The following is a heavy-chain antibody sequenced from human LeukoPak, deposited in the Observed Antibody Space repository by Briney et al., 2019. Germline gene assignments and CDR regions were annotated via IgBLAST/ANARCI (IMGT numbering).Heavy chain of an antibody. CDR3: AELGITMIGGV. J-gene: IGHJ6*04. CDR1: GFTFSNAW. V-gene: IGHV3-15*01. Sequence: GGSLRLSCAASGFTFSNAWMSWVRQAPGKGLEWVGRIKSKTDGGATDYAAPVKGRFTISRDDSKNTLYLQMNSLRAEDTAVYYCAELGITMIGGVWGKGTTVTISS. D-gene: IGHD3-10*02. CDR2: IKSKTDGGAT.